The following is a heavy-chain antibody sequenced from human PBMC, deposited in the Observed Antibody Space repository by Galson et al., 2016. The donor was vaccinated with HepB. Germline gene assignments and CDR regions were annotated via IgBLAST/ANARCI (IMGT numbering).Heavy chain of an antibody. J-gene: IGHJ4*02. V-gene: IGHV6-1*01. Sequence: CAISGDSVSSNAAAWSWIRQSPSRGLEWLGRTCYRSSWDNEYAVSVKGRISIDADTSKSQFSLQLNSVTPEDTAVYYCASSRDSSGWFLFDFWGQGILVTVSS. CDR2: TCYRSSWDN. D-gene: IGHD6-19*01. CDR1: GDSVSSNAAA. CDR3: ASSRDSSGWFLFDF.